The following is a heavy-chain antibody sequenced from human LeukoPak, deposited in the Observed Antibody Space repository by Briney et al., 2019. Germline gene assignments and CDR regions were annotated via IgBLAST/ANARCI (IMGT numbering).Heavy chain of an antibody. CDR3: ARSRGGYGDYGSWFDP. Sequence: SETLSLTCTVSGGSISSSSYYWGWIRQPPGKGLEWIGYIHYSANTNYNPSLKSRVTISLDTSKNQFSLKLSSVTAADTAVYYCARSRGGYGDYGSWFDPWGQGTLVAVSS. V-gene: IGHV4-61*05. CDR1: GGSISSSSYY. J-gene: IGHJ5*02. D-gene: IGHD4-17*01. CDR2: IHYSANT.